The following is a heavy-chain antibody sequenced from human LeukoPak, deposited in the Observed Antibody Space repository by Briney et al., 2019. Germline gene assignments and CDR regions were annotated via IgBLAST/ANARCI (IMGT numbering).Heavy chain of an antibody. D-gene: IGHD1-26*01. Sequence: GGSLRLSCAASGFTFSNYWMHWVRQPPGKGLEWVANIKAGGSEKYYVDSVKGRFTISRDDAKRTVDLQMDNLRTEDTAVYYCAYRNNFEYWGQGTLVTVSS. J-gene: IGHJ4*02. V-gene: IGHV3-7*05. CDR1: GFTFSNYW. CDR2: IKAGGSEK. CDR3: AYRNNFEY.